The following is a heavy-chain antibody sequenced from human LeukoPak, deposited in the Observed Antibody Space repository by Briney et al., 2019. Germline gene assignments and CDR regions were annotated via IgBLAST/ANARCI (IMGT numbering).Heavy chain of an antibody. CDR1: GYTFTSYD. V-gene: IGHV1-8*01. Sequence: ASVEVSCKASGYTFTSYDINWVRQATGQGLEWMGWMNPNSGNTGYAQKFQGRVTMTRNTSISTAYMELSSLRSEDTAVYYCARKVGSYYYYYMDVWGKGTTVTISS. J-gene: IGHJ6*03. D-gene: IGHD1-26*01. CDR3: ARKVGSYYYYYMDV. CDR2: MNPNSGNT.